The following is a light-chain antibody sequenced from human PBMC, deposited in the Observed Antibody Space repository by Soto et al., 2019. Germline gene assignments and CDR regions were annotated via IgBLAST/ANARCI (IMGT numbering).Light chain of an antibody. V-gene: IGKV1-39*01. J-gene: IGKJ1*01. CDR2: AAS. CDR1: QNIRNY. CDR3: QQTYSVPAT. Sequence: DIQMTQSPSPLSASVGDRVTITCRTTQNIRNYLNWYQQKPGKAPKLLIYAASGLQSGVPSRFSASGSGTDFTLTISYLQPEDFAAYYCQQTYSVPATFGQGTKVDIK.